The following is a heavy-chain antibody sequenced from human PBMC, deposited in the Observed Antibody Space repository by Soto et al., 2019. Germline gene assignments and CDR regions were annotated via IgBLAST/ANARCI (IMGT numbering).Heavy chain of an antibody. V-gene: IGHV1-3*01. Sequence: ASVKVSCKASGYTFTSYAMHWVRQAPGQRLEWMGWINAGNGIANYAQKFQGRVTITADKSTSTAYMELSSLRSEDTAVYYCATSPRHYYDSSGSGYRGQGTLVTVSS. D-gene: IGHD3-22*01. CDR2: INAGNGIA. J-gene: IGHJ4*02. CDR3: ATSPRHYYDSSGSGY. CDR1: GYTFTSYA.